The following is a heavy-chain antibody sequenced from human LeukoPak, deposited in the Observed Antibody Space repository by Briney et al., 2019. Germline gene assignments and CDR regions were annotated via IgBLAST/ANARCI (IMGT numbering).Heavy chain of an antibody. Sequence: GGSLRLSCAASGFTFSSYSMNWVCQAPGKGLEWVSSISSSSSYIYYADSVKGRFTISRDNAKNSLYLQMNSLRAEDTAVYYCASTQRIVVVPAAIEVAGWFDPWGQGTLVTVSS. CDR2: ISSSSSYI. CDR1: GFTFSSYS. V-gene: IGHV3-21*01. CDR3: ASTQRIVVVPAAIEVAGWFDP. J-gene: IGHJ5*02. D-gene: IGHD2-2*02.